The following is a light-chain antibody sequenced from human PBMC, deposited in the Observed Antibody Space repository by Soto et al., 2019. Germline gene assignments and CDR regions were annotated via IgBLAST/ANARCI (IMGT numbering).Light chain of an antibody. J-gene: IGKJ2*01. Sequence: DIVMTQSPLSLPVTPGEPASISCRSSQSLLHSNGYNYLDWYLQKPVQSPQLLIYLGSNRASGVPYRFSGNGSGTDFTLKISRVEAEDVEVYYCMQALQTPYTFGQGTKLEIK. CDR1: QSLLHSNGYNY. V-gene: IGKV2-28*01. CDR3: MQALQTPYT. CDR2: LGS.